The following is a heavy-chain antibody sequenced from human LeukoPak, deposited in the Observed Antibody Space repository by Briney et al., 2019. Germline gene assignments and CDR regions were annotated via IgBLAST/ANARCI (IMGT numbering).Heavy chain of an antibody. J-gene: IGHJ4*02. D-gene: IGHD6-19*01. CDR2: ISVSGVST. V-gene: IGHV3-23*01. Sequence: GGSLRLSCAASGFTFSSYAMSWVRQAPGKGLEWVSGISVSGVSTNYADSVKGRFTISRDNSKNTLYLQMNSLRAEDTAIYYCAKSARVIAVEIDYWGQGTLVTVSS. CDR1: GFTFSSYA. CDR3: AKSARVIAVEIDY.